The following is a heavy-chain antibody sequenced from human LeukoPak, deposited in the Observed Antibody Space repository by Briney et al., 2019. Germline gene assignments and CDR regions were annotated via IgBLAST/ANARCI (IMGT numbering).Heavy chain of an antibody. CDR1: GGSISTYY. D-gene: IGHD6-25*01. Sequence: SETLSLTCTVSGGSISTYYWSWIRQPPGKGLEWIGYIYYSGSTNYNPSLRSRVTISVDTSKNQFSLKVNFVTAADTAVYYCARQGGGFWYFDLWGRGTLVTVSS. J-gene: IGHJ2*01. V-gene: IGHV4-59*01. CDR3: ARQGGGFWYFDL. CDR2: IYYSGST.